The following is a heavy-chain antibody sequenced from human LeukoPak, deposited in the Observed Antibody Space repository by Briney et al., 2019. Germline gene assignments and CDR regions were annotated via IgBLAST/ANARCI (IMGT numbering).Heavy chain of an antibody. CDR1: GGSISSGYY. V-gene: IGHV4-38-2*02. J-gene: IGHJ4*02. Sequence: SETLSLTCTVSGGSISSGYYWGWIRQPPGKGLEWIGSIYHSGRTYYNPSLKSRVTISVDTSKNQFSLKLTSVTAADTAVYYCATEVGQWLVRTWGQGTLVTVSS. CDR2: IYHSGRT. D-gene: IGHD6-19*01. CDR3: ATEVGQWLVRT.